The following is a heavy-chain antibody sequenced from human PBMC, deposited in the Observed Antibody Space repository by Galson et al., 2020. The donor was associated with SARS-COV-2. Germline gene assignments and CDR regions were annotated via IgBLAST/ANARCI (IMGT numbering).Heavy chain of an antibody. CDR1: GFTFSSYW. J-gene: IGHJ4*02. Sequence: GGSLRLSCAASGFTFSSYWMSWVRQAPGKGLEWVANIKQDGSEKYYVDSVKGRFTISRDNAKNSLYLQMNSLRAEDTAVYYCARNHDSSGYYYKIDYWGQGTLVTVSS. CDR3: ARNHDSSGYYYKIDY. CDR2: IKQDGSEK. V-gene: IGHV3-7*01. D-gene: IGHD3-22*01.